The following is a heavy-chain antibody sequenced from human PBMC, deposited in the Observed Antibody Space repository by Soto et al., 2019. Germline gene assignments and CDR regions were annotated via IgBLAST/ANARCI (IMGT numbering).Heavy chain of an antibody. CDR2: IYYSGST. J-gene: IGHJ6*03. CDR3: ARGPYDFWSGNYPYYMDV. V-gene: IGHV4-59*08. CDR1: GGSISSYY. D-gene: IGHD3-3*01. Sequence: SETLSLTCTVSGGSISSYYWSWIRQPPGKGLEWIGYIYYSGSTNYNPSLKSRVTISVDTSKNQFSLKLSSVTAADTAVYYCARGPYDFWSGNYPYYMDVWGKGTMVNAP.